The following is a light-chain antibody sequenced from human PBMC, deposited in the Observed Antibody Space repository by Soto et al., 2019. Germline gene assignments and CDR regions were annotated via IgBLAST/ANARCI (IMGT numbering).Light chain of an antibody. V-gene: IGLV2-14*01. Sequence: QSVLTQPPSASGSPGQSVTISCTGTSGDVGGYDYVSWYQQHPGKAPKLMIYEVTNRPSGVSTRFSGSKSGNTASLTISGLQAEDEADYYCTSYTSSTTLVFGTGTKVTVL. J-gene: IGLJ1*01. CDR1: SGDVGGYDY. CDR3: TSYTSSTTLV. CDR2: EVT.